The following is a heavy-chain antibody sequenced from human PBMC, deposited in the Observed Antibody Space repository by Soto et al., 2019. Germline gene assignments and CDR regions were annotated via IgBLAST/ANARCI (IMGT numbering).Heavy chain of an antibody. CDR2: IVPIYRSS. J-gene: IGHJ6*02. V-gene: IGHV1-69*18. CDR1: GGAFNNYV. CDR3: ARDDWGYNYYYYAKDI. D-gene: IGHD2-21*01. Sequence: QVQLVQSGAEMKTPGSSVNVSCKLSGGAFNNYVISWVRQAPGQGLEWVGSIVPIYRSSLFAQKFQGRVTLSADETTNTVYMKMSSLRTDDTAIYYCARDDWGYNYYYYAKDIWGQGTAVTVSS.